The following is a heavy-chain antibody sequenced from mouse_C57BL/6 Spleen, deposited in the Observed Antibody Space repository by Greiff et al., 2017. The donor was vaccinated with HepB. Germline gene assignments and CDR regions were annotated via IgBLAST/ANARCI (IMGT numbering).Heavy chain of an antibody. V-gene: IGHV1-54*01. CDR1: GYAFTNYL. CDR3: AKRNDV. Sequence: QVQLKESGAELVRPGTSVKVSCKASGYAFTNYLIEWVKQRPGQGLEWIGVINPGSGGTNYNEKFKGKATLTADKSSSTAYMQLSSLTSEDSAVYFCAKRNDVWGTGTTVTVSS. J-gene: IGHJ1*03. CDR2: INPGSGGT.